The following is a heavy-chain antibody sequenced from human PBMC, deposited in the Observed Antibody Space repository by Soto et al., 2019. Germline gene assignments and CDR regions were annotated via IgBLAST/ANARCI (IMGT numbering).Heavy chain of an antibody. D-gene: IGHD3-22*01. J-gene: IGHJ6*02. Sequence: PSETLSLTCAVSGGSISRSNWWSWVRQPPGKGLEWIGEIYHSGSTNYNPSLKSRVTISVDKSKNQFSLKLSSVTAADTAVYYCARSPDSSGYYHGRYYYGMDVWGQGTTVTVSS. CDR2: IYHSGST. CDR1: GGSISRSNW. V-gene: IGHV4-4*02. CDR3: ARSPDSSGYYHGRYYYGMDV.